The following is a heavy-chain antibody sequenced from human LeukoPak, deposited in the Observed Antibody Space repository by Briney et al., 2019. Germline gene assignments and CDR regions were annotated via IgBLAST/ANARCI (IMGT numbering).Heavy chain of an antibody. CDR2: ISYDGSNT. D-gene: IGHD6-13*01. CDR1: GFTFSSYG. V-gene: IGHV3-30*18. Sequence: PGGSLRLSCAASGFTFSSYGMHWVRQAPGKGLEWVAVISYDGSNTYYADSVKGRFTISRDNSKNTLYLQMNSLRAEDTAVYYCAKDPIGSSWYSDYWGQGTLVTVSS. CDR3: AKDPIGSSWYSDY. J-gene: IGHJ4*02.